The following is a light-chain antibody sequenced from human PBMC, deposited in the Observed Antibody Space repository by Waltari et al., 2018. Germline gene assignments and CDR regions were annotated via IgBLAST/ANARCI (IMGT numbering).Light chain of an antibody. CDR1: QDMAKY. Sequence: DLHMAPSPSALSASVGDRATITCRSRQDMAKYVAWFQQKPGKVPKRLIYAASALQSAVPSRFSGSGSGTEFTLTISSLQPEDFATYYCLQHSSYPLTFGGGTKVEIK. CDR2: AAS. J-gene: IGKJ4*01. V-gene: IGKV1-17*03. CDR3: LQHSSYPLT.